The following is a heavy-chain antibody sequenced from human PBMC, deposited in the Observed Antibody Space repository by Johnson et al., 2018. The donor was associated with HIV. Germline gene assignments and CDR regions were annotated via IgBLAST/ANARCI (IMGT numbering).Heavy chain of an antibody. CDR2: ISSSGSTI. D-gene: IGHD2-2*01. V-gene: IGHV3-48*04. CDR1: GFTFSSYA. J-gene: IGHJ3*02. CDR3: ARASCEDSSTSCYLGPAAFDAFDI. Sequence: VQLVESGGGVVRPGGSLRLSCAASGFTFSSYAMHWVRQAPGKGLEWVSYISSSGSTIYYADSVKGRFTISRDNAKHSLYLQMNSLRAEDTAVYYCARASCEDSSTSCYLGPAAFDAFDIWGQGTMVTVSS.